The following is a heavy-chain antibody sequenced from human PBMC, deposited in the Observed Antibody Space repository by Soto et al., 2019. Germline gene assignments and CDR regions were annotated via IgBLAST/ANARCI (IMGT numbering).Heavy chain of an antibody. Sequence: ESGGGLIPPGGSLRLSCAASGFSFSGKNYLTWVRQAPGKGLEWVSALYSSDGTYYADSVKGRFSVSRDNSKNTFYLQLHSLRPEDTALYFCATWLQREHAFDIWGLGTMVTVSS. J-gene: IGHJ3*02. D-gene: IGHD1-1*01. V-gene: IGHV3-53*01. CDR1: GFSFSGKNY. CDR3: ATWLQREHAFDI. CDR2: LYSSDGT.